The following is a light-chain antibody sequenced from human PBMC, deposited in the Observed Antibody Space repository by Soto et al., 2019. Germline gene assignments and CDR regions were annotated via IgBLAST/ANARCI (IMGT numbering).Light chain of an antibody. CDR1: QSISSY. CDR3: QQSYSTPYT. Sequence: DIQMTQSPSSLSASLGDIVTITCRASQSISSYLNWYQQKPAKAHKLLIYAASSLQSGVPSLFRGSGSGTDFTLTISSLQPEDFATYYCQQSYSTPYTFGKGTKLEIK. J-gene: IGKJ2*01. V-gene: IGKV1-39*01. CDR2: AAS.